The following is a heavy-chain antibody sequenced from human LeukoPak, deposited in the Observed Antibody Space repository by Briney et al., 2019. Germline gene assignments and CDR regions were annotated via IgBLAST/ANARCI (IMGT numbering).Heavy chain of an antibody. J-gene: IGHJ4*02. D-gene: IGHD6-13*01. V-gene: IGHV3-66*01. CDR2: IYSGGST. Sequence: GGSLRLSCAASGFTVSSNYMSWVRQAPGKGLEWVSVIYSGGSTYYADSVKGRFTISRDNSKNTLYLQMNSLRAEDTAVYYCAKVSHRYSSSWYFDYWGQGTLVTVSS. CDR1: GFTVSSNY. CDR3: AKVSHRYSSSWYFDY.